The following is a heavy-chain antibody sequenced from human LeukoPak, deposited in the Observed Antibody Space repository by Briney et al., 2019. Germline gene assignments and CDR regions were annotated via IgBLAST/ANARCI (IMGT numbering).Heavy chain of an antibody. CDR3: ARSKLFSLLVVPLDY. CDR1: GFTFSSYS. J-gene: IGHJ4*02. CDR2: ISSSSSHI. V-gene: IGHV3-21*01. D-gene: IGHD2-2*01. Sequence: GGSLRLSCAASGFTFSSYSMNWVRQAPGKGLEWVSSISSSSSHIYYADSVKGRFTISRDNAKNSLYLQMNSLRAEDTAVYYCARSKLFSLLVVPLDYWGQGTLVTVSS.